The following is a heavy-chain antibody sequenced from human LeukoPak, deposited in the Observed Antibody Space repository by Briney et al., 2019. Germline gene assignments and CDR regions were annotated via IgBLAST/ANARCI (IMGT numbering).Heavy chain of an antibody. J-gene: IGHJ6*02. D-gene: IGHD5-18*01. CDR2: IIPILGIA. CDR3: ARGVGYNFGLYYYYGMDV. Sequence: GASVKVSCKASGGTFSSYAISWVRQAPGQGLEWMGRIIPILGIANYAQKFQGRVTITADKSTSTAYMELSSLRSEDTAVYHCARGVGYNFGLYYYYGMDVWGQGTTVTVSS. V-gene: IGHV1-69*04. CDR1: GGTFSSYA.